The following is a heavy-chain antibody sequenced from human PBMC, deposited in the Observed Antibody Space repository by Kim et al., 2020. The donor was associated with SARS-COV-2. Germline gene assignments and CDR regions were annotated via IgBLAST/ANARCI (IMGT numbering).Heavy chain of an antibody. CDR1: GFTFGSYG. D-gene: IGHD2-15*01. J-gene: IGHJ4*02. CDR3: ARELGGSSYYFDY. CDR2: IWCDSSNK. Sequence: GGSLRLSCAASGFTFGSYGMHWVRQAPGKGLEWVAGIWCDSSNKYYADSVKGRFTISRDNAKNTLYLQMNSLRAEDTAVYYCARELGGSSYYFDYWGQGTLVTVSS. V-gene: IGHV3-33*01.